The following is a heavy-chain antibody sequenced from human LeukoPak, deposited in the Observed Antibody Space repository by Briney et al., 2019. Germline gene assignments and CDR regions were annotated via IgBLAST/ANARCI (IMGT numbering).Heavy chain of an antibody. J-gene: IGHJ5*02. CDR1: GYTFTGYY. V-gene: IGHV1-2*04. CDR3: ARGGSSSPLFDP. D-gene: IGHD6-13*01. CDR2: INPNSGGT. Sequence: ASVKVSCKTSGYTFTGYYMHWVRQAPGQGLEWMGWINPNSGGTNYAQKFQGWVTMARDTSISTAYMELSRLRSDDTAVYYCARGGSSSPLFDPWGQGTLVTVSS.